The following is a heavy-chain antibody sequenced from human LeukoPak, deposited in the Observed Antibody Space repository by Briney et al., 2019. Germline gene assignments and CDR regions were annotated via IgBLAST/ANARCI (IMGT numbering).Heavy chain of an antibody. J-gene: IGHJ1*01. CDR3: ATPADRSSGYNFQH. CDR2: IYSGGST. V-gene: IGHV3-53*01. D-gene: IGHD3-22*01. CDR1: GFTVSTTY. Sequence: GGSLRLSCAASGFTVSTTYMSWVRQAPGKGLEWVSVIYSGGSTYYAASVKGRFTISRDNSKNTLYLQMNSLRAEDTAVYYCATPADRSSGYNFQHWGQGTLATVSS.